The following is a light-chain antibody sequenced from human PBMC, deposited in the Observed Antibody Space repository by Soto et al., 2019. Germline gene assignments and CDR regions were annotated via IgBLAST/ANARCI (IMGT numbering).Light chain of an antibody. Sequence: DIQMTQSPSSLSASVGDRVTITCRASQSVISYLNWYQQKPGKAPNLLIYAASSLQSGVPSRFSGSGSGTDFTLTISSLQPEDFAIYYCQQSYSTPYAFGQGTKLEIK. CDR2: AAS. J-gene: IGKJ2*01. CDR3: QQSYSTPYA. CDR1: QSVISY. V-gene: IGKV1-39*01.